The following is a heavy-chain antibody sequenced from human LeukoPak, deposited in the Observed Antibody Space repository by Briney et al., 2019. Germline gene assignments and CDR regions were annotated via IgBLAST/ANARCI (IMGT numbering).Heavy chain of an antibody. CDR1: GFTFSSYS. D-gene: IGHD3-10*01. CDR2: ISSSSSYI. V-gene: IGHV3-21*01. J-gene: IGHJ4*02. Sequence: GGSLRLSCAASGFTFSSYSMNWVRQAPGKGLEWVSSISSSSSYIYHADSVKGRFTISRDNAKNSLYLQMNSLRAEDTAVYYCARGHGSGSYGDFDYWGQGTLVTVSS. CDR3: ARGHGSGSYGDFDY.